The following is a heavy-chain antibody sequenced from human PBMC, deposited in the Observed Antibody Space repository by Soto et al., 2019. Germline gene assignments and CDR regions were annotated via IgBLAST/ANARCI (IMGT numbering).Heavy chain of an antibody. Sequence: QVQLVESGGGVVQPGRSLRLSCAASGFTFSSYGMHWVRQAPGKGLEWVAVIWYDGSNKYYADSVKGRFTISRDNSKNTLYLQMNSLIAEDTAVYYCARYAAAGYGMDVWGQGTTVTVSS. CDR3: ARYAAAGYGMDV. CDR1: GFTFSSYG. D-gene: IGHD6-13*01. J-gene: IGHJ6*02. CDR2: IWYDGSNK. V-gene: IGHV3-33*01.